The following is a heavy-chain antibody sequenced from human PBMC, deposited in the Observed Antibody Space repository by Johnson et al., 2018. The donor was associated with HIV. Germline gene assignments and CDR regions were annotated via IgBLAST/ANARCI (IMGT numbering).Heavy chain of an antibody. D-gene: IGHD6-13*01. Sequence: EQLVESGGGFVQPGGSLRLSCAASGFTFSSYAMSWVRQAPGKGLEWVSAISGSGGSTYYADSVKGRFTISRDNSKNTLYLQMNSLRAEDTAVYYCAKDCAYRSSPIYAFDIWGQGTMVTVSS. CDR1: GFTFSSYA. V-gene: IGHV3-23*04. CDR3: AKDCAYRSSPIYAFDI. CDR2: ISGSGGST. J-gene: IGHJ3*02.